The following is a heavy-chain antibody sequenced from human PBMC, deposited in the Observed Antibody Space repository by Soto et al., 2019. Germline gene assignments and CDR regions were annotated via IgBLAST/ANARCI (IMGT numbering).Heavy chain of an antibody. D-gene: IGHD3-10*01. Sequence: ASVKFSCKVSGYTLTELSMHWVRQAPGKGLEWMGGFDPEDGETIYAQKFQGRVTMTEDTSTDTAYMELSSLRSEDTAVYYCATDGLGSGSYSQGILYWGQGTLDTVSS. CDR1: GYTLTELS. J-gene: IGHJ4*02. CDR2: FDPEDGET. CDR3: ATDGLGSGSYSQGILY. V-gene: IGHV1-24*01.